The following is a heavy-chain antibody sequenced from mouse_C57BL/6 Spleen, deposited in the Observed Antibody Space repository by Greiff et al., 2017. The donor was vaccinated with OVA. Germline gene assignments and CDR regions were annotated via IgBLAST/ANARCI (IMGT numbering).Heavy chain of an antibody. CDR3: TRGGLVGD. J-gene: IGHJ3*02. CDR2: IDPETGGT. Sequence: VQLQQSGAELVRPGASVTLFCKASGFTFTDYVMLWVKPTPVHGLEWIGAIDPETGGTAYNQKFKGKTILTADKSSSTAYMELRSLTSEDAAVYYCTRGGLVGDWGKGTLVTVSA. CDR1: GFTFTDYV. V-gene: IGHV1-15*01.